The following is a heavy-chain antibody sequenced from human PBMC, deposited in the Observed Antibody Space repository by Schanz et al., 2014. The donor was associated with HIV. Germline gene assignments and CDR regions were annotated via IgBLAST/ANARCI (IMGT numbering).Heavy chain of an antibody. D-gene: IGHD3-22*01. J-gene: IGHJ4*02. Sequence: VQLVESGGGLEQPGGSLRLSCAASGFTFSSYAMSWVRQAPGKGLEWVSSISESGGRTYYADSVNGRFTISRDNSKNTLYLQMTTLRTEDTAVYYCAKPEYDSRGNSQSHFDSWGQGTLVTVSS. CDR3: AKPEYDSRGNSQSHFDS. CDR1: GFTFSSYA. CDR2: ISESGGRT. V-gene: IGHV3-23*04.